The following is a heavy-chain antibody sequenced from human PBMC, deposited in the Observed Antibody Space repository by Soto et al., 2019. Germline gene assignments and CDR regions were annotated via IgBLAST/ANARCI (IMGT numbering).Heavy chain of an antibody. J-gene: IGHJ6*01. CDR2: INPNSGAT. Sequence: ASVKLSCKASGYTFTAYYIHWVRQAPGQGLEWMGWINPNSGATKHAQKFQGRVTMTSDSPIRTANMELRSLRSDDTAVYYCARAGVSASGSGEYALDVWR. CDR1: GYTFTAYY. CDR3: ARAGVSASGSGEYALDV. V-gene: IGHV1-2*02. D-gene: IGHD6-19*01.